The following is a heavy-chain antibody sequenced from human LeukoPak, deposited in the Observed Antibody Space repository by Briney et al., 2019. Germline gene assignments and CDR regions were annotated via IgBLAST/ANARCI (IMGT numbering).Heavy chain of an antibody. CDR2: IYYSGST. CDR3: AREGGDIVVVPAANWFDP. Sequence: SETLSLTCTVSGGSISSSSYYWGWIRQLPGKGLEWIGSIYYSGSTYYNPSLKSRVTISVDTSKNQFSLKLSSVTAADTAVYYCAREGGDIVVVPAANWFDPWGQGTLVTVSS. J-gene: IGHJ5*02. D-gene: IGHD2-2*01. CDR1: GGSISSSSYY. V-gene: IGHV4-39*02.